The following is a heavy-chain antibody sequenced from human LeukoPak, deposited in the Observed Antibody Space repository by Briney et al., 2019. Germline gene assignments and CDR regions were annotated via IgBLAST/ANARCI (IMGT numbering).Heavy chain of an antibody. V-gene: IGHV3-30*04. CDR2: ISYDGSNK. CDR3: ARPILTGYDDY. Sequence: PGRSLRLSRAASGFTFSSYAMHWVRQAPGKGLEWVAVISYDGSNKYYADSVKGRFTISRDNSKNTLYLQMNSLRAEDTAVYYCARPILTGYDDYWGQGTLVTVSS. J-gene: IGHJ4*02. D-gene: IGHD3-9*01. CDR1: GFTFSSYA.